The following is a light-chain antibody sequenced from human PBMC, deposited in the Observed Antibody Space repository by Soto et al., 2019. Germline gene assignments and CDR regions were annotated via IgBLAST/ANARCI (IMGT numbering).Light chain of an antibody. CDR2: GAS. V-gene: IGKV3-20*01. Sequence: EIVWTQSPGTLSLSPWERATLSCRASQSVSSSYLAWYQQKPGQAPRLLMYGASSRATGIPDRFSGSGSGTDFTLTINRLEPEDFALYYCQHYGRSPITFGQGTRLEIK. CDR3: QHYGRSPIT. J-gene: IGKJ5*01. CDR1: QSVSSSY.